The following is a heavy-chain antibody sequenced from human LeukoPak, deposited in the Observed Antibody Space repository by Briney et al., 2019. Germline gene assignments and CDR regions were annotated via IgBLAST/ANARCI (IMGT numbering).Heavy chain of an antibody. Sequence: ASVKVSCKASGYTFTSYGISWVRQAPGQGLEWMGWISAYDGNTNYAQKLQGGVTMTTDTSTSTAYMELRSLRSDDTAVYYCARGAATGYYYYGMDVWGQGTTVTVSS. CDR1: GYTFTSYG. D-gene: IGHD3-10*01. V-gene: IGHV1-18*01. J-gene: IGHJ6*02. CDR3: ARGAATGYYYYGMDV. CDR2: ISAYDGNT.